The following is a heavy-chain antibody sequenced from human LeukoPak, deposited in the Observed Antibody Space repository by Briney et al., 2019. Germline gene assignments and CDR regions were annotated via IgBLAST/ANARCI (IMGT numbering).Heavy chain of an antibody. J-gene: IGHJ4*02. CDR1: GFTFSSYG. Sequence: GGSLRLSCAASGFTFSSYGMNWVRQAPGKGLEWVAFIRYDGRNKYYADSVKGRFTISRDNSKNTLYLQMNSLRAEDTAVYYCAKADRRCATYYYDTSGYYYDYWGQGTLVTVSS. D-gene: IGHD3-22*01. V-gene: IGHV3-30*02. CDR2: IRYDGRNK. CDR3: AKADRRCATYYYDTSGYYYDY.